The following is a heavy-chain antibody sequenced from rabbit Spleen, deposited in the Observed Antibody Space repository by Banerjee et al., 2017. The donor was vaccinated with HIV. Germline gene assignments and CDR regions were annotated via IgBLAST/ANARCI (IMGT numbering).Heavy chain of an antibody. CDR2: IDIGSSGFT. D-gene: IGHD1-1*01. J-gene: IGHJ6*01. CDR1: GLDFSGDSY. CDR3: ARDTSSSFSSYGMDL. V-gene: IGHV1S45*01. Sequence: QEQLVESGGGLVQPEGSLTLTCKASGLDFSGDSYDSYMCWVRQAPGKGLEWIACIDIGSSGFTYFASWAKGRFTISKTSSTTVTLQMTSLTAADTATYFCARDTSSSFSSYGMDLWGQGTLVTVS.